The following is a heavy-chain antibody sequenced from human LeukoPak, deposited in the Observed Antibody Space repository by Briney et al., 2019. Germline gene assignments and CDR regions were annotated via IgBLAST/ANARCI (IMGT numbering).Heavy chain of an antibody. CDR3: ARDLMMEGRYFYHYMDV. J-gene: IGHJ6*03. CDR2: INWNGIIK. V-gene: IGHV3-20*04. D-gene: IGHD2-8*01. CDR1: GFIFEDYG. Sequence: GGSLRLSCAAFGFIFEDYGMSWVRQGPGKGLEGVAGINWNGIIKRYGDSVRGRFTISRDKATNSLYLQMNSLRKEDTALYYCARDLMMEGRYFYHYMDVWGKGTTVTVSS.